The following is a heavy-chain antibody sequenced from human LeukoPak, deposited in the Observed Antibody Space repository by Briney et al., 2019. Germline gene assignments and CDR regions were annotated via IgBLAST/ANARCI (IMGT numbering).Heavy chain of an antibody. J-gene: IGHJ4*02. D-gene: IGHD3-22*01. CDR3: ARVLKSGYYDSSGVFDY. CDR1: GFTFSSYW. CDR2: IKQDGSEK. Sequence: GGSLGLSCEASGFTFSSYWMSWVRQAPGKGLDGVANIKQDGSEKYYVDSVKGRFTISRDNAKNSLYLQMNSLRAEDTAVYYCARVLKSGYYDSSGVFDYWGQGTLVTVSS. V-gene: IGHV3-7*01.